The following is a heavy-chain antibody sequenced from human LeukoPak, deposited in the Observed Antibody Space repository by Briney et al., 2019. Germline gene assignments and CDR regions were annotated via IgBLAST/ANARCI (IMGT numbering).Heavy chain of an antibody. CDR3: ARKNYGSNRWFDP. CDR1: RYTFTSYD. Sequence: GASVKVTCKASRYTFTSYDINWVRQATGQGLEWMGWMNPNSGNTGYAQKFQGRVTMTRNTSISTAYMELSSLRSEDTAVYYCARKNYGSNRWFDPWGQGTLVTVSS. J-gene: IGHJ5*02. D-gene: IGHD3-10*01. V-gene: IGHV1-8*01. CDR2: MNPNSGNT.